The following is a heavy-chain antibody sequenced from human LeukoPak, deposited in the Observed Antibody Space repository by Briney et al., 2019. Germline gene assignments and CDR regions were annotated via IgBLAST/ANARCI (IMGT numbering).Heavy chain of an antibody. CDR2: IYYSGST. Sequence: SQPLSLTCTVSGGSISSGGYNWSWIRQHPGKGLEWIGYIYYSGSTYYNPSLKSRVTISVDTSKNQFSLKLSSVTAADTAVYYCARGLYYYDSSGYYYNWFDPWGQGTLVTVSS. CDR3: ARGLYYYDSSGYYYNWFDP. V-gene: IGHV4-31*03. D-gene: IGHD3-22*01. J-gene: IGHJ5*02. CDR1: GGSISSGGYN.